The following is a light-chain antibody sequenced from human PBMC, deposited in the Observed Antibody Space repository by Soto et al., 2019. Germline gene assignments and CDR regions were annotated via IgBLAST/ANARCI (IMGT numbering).Light chain of an antibody. Sequence: QSVLTQPPSVSAAPGQKVTISCSGSNSNIGNNYVSWYQQLPGTAPKLLIYDNNKRPSGIPDRFSGSKSGTSATLGITGLQTGDEAGYYCSSYTTSNTRQIVFGTGTKVTVL. J-gene: IGLJ1*01. CDR1: NSNIGNNY. CDR3: SSYTTSNTRQIV. CDR2: DNN. V-gene: IGLV1-51*01.